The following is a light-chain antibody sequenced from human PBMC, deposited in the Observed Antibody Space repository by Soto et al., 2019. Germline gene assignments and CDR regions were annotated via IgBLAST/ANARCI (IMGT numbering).Light chain of an antibody. V-gene: IGKV3-15*01. CDR1: QSVSRN. Sequence: EIVMTQSPDILSVSPGERATLSCRASQSVSRNLAWYQQRPGQAPRLLIYGGSTRATGISARFSGSGSGTDFTLTLSSVQSEDLAIYYFQQYNKWPVFTFGPSTRVDVK. J-gene: IGKJ3*01. CDR3: QQYNKWPVFT. CDR2: GGS.